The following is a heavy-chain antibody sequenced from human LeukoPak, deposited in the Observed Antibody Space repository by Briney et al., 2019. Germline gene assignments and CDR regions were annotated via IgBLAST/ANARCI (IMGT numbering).Heavy chain of an antibody. CDR3: TTPGSYYPYFDY. J-gene: IGHJ4*02. V-gene: IGHV3-15*01. Sequence: PGGSLRLSCAASGFTFSNAWMSWVRQAPGRGLEWVGRIKSKTDGGTTDYAAPVKGRFTISRDDSKNTLYLQMNSLKTEDTAVYYCTTPGSYYPYFDYWRQGTLVTVSS. CDR1: GFTFSNAW. CDR2: IKSKTDGGTT. D-gene: IGHD1-26*01.